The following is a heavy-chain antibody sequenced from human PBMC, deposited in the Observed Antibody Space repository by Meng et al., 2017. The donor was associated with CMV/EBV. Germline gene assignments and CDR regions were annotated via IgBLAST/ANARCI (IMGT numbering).Heavy chain of an antibody. D-gene: IGHD6-13*01. J-gene: IGHJ6*02. V-gene: IGHV3-21*01. CDR1: GFPFSSYS. CDR2: ISSSSSYI. Sequence: GESLKISCAASGFPFSSYSMNWVRQAPGKGLEWVSSISSSSSYIYYADSVKGRFTISRDNAKNSLYLQMNSLRAEDTAVYYCARDGAAAGYYYYYGMDVWGQGTTVTVSS. CDR3: ARDGAAAGYYYYYGMDV.